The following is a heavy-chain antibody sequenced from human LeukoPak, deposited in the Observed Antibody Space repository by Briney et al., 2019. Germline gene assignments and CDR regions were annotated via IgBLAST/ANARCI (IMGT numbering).Heavy chain of an antibody. CDR2: IYYSGST. Sequence: PSETLSLTCSVSGVYISSGYYWSWIRQPPGKGLEWIGYIYYSGSTNYNPSLKSRVTISVDTSKNQFSLKLSSVTAADTAVYYCARGERGYDILTGYYGDAFDIWGQGTMVTVSS. D-gene: IGHD3-9*01. J-gene: IGHJ3*02. CDR1: GVYISSGYY. V-gene: IGHV4-61*01. CDR3: ARGERGYDILTGYYGDAFDI.